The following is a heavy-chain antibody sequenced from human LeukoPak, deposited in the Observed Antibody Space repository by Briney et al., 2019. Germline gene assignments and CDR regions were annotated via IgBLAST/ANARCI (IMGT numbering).Heavy chain of an antibody. V-gene: IGHV4-61*02. CDR2: IYTTGST. Sequence: PSQTLSLTCTVSGGSLSSGSYYWSWVRQPAGKGLEWLGRIYTTGSTNYNPSLKSRVTISVDKSKNQFSLKLSSVTAADTAVYYCARKDYGSGSFSRSFDSWGQGTLVTVPS. CDR3: ARKDYGSGSFSRSFDS. CDR1: GGSLSSGSYY. D-gene: IGHD3-10*01. J-gene: IGHJ4*02.